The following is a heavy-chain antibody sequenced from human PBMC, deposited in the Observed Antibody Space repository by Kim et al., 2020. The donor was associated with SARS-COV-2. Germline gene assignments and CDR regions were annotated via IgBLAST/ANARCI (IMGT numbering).Heavy chain of an antibody. CDR3: VRDRGAIRTPLGVLY. CDR2: ISAHNGNT. Sequence: ASVKVSCKASGYTFSDYGFSWVRQAPGQGLEWMAWISAHNGNTNFAQNFLGRVTMTTETSTRTAYMELGSLRSDDTAIYYCVRDRGAIRTPLGVLYWGQGTLVRVSS. V-gene: IGHV1-18*01. D-gene: IGHD3-10*01. CDR1: GYTFSDYG. J-gene: IGHJ4*02.